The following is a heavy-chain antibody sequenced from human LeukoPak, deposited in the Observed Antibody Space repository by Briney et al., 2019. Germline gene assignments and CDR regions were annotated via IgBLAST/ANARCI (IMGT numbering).Heavy chain of an antibody. CDR1: GFTFSGYY. CDR3: TRDPRTLDY. J-gene: IGHJ4*02. V-gene: IGHV3-11*01. D-gene: IGHD3/OR15-3a*01. CDR2: ISGSGSSI. Sequence: GGSLRLSCAASGFTFSGYYMTWIRQAPGKGLEWISHISGSGSSILYADSVKGRFTVSRDNAKNSPYLQMNSLRAEDTAVYYCTRDPRTLDYWGQGTLVTVSS.